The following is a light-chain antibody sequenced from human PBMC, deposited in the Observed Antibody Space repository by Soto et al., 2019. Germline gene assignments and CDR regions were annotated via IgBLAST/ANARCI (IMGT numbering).Light chain of an antibody. CDR1: SNDVSGYNY. CDR3: SSYTTTTTSCV. Sequence: QSVLTQPASVSGSPGQSITISCTGTSNDVSGYNYVSWYQQYPDKAPTLIIYDVSNRPSGVSTRFSGSKSGNRASLTISGLQAEDEADYYCSSYTTTTTSCVFGTGTKATVL. CDR2: DVS. J-gene: IGLJ1*01. V-gene: IGLV2-14*01.